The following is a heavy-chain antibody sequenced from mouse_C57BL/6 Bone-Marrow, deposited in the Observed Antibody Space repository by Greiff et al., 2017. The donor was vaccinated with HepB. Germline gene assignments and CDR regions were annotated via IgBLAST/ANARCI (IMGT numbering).Heavy chain of an antibody. CDR1: GYTFTDYN. CDR3: ATRGLLWSLDY. J-gene: IGHJ2*01. CDR2: INPNNGGT. D-gene: IGHD2-1*01. V-gene: IGHV1-22*01. Sequence: VQLQQSGPELVKPGASVKMSCKASGYTFTDYNMHWVKQSHGKSLEWIGYINPNNGGTRYNQKFKGKATLTVNKSSSTAYMELRSLTSEVSAVYYCATRGLLWSLDYWGQGTTLTVSS.